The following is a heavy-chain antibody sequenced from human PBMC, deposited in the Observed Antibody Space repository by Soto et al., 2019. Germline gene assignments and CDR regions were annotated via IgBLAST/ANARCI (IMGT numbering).Heavy chain of an antibody. V-gene: IGHV4-31*03. CDR1: GGSLSSGGYY. D-gene: IGHD3-9*01. J-gene: IGHJ5*02. CDR3: ARATLTGYPNWFDP. Sequence: QVQLQESGPGLVKPSQTLSLTCTVSGGSLSSGGYYWSWIRQHPGKGLEGIGYIYYSGSTYYNPSLKSRVTISVDTSKNQFSLKLSSVTAADTAVYYCARATLTGYPNWFDPWGQGTLVTVSS. CDR2: IYYSGST.